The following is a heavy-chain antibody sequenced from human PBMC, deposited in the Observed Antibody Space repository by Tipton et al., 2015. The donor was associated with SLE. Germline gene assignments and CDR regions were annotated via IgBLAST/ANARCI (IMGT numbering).Heavy chain of an antibody. CDR2: IYHSGST. CDR1: GYSISSGHY. Sequence: TLSLTCTVSGYSISSGHYWGWIRQPPGKGLEWIGSIYHSGSTYYNPSLKSRVTISVDTSKNQFSLKLSSVTAADTAVYYCARPQADSSGSDYWGQGTLVTVSS. CDR3: ARPQADSSGSDY. D-gene: IGHD6-19*01. J-gene: IGHJ4*02. V-gene: IGHV4-38-2*02.